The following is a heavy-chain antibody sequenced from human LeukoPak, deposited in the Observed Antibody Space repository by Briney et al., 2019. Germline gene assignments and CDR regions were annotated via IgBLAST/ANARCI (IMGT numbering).Heavy chain of an antibody. CDR1: GYTFTRYG. Sequence: ASVKVSCKASGYTFTRYGIRWVRQAAGQGLEWMGWISAYNGNTNYAQKLQGRVTMTTDTSTSTAYMELRSLRSDDTAVYYCARDISVVPAAIRSDYWGQGTLVTVSS. D-gene: IGHD2-2*01. CDR2: ISAYNGNT. V-gene: IGHV1-18*01. CDR3: ARDISVVPAAIRSDY. J-gene: IGHJ4*02.